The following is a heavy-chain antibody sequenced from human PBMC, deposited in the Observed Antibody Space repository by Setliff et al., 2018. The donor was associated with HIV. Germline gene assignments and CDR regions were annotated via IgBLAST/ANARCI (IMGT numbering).Heavy chain of an antibody. J-gene: IGHJ3*02. D-gene: IGHD1-7*01. CDR3: AADPQTGTTSYDAFDI. V-gene: IGHV1-58*01. CDR2: IVVGSGNT. Sequence: SVKVSCKASGFTFTNSAVQWGRQARGQRIEWIGWIVVGSGNTNYAQKFQERVTITRDMSTSRAYMELSGLRTEDTAVYYCAADPQTGTTSYDAFDIWGQGTVVTVSS. CDR1: GFTFTNSA.